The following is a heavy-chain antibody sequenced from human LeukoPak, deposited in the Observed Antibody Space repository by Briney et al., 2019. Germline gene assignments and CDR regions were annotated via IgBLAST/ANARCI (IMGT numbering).Heavy chain of an antibody. V-gene: IGHV4-4*07. D-gene: IGHD2-15*01. CDR2: IYTSGST. J-gene: IGHJ5*02. CDR1: GGSISSYY. Sequence: SETLSLTCTVSGGSISSYYWSWIRQPAGKGLEWIGRIYTSGSTNYNPPLKSRVTMSVDTSKNQFSLKLSSVTAADTAVYYCARFSTYCSGGSCYSSWFDPWGRGTLVTVSS. CDR3: ARFSTYCSGGSCYSSWFDP.